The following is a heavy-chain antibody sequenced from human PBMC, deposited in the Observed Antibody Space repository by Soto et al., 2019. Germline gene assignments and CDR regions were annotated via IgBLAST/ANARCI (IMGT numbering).Heavy chain of an antibody. D-gene: IGHD6-19*01. J-gene: IGHJ6*02. CDR1: GYSFTTYW. Sequence: PGESLKISCKGSGYSFTTYWICWVRQLPGQGLEXMGXXFXXDXXXXXSXXXQGQVTMSADPSTNTAYLEWSSLKAADSAMYYCARVPDSSLGTMDVWGQGTTVTVSS. V-gene: IGHV5-51*01. CDR2: XFXXDXXX. CDR3: ARVPDSSLGTMDV.